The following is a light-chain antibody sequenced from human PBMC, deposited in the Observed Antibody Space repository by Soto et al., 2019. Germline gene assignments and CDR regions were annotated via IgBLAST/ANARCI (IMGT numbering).Light chain of an antibody. CDR3: QHYNRYQWT. Sequence: EIVLTQSPATLSLSPGERATLSCRASQSVSNNYLAWYQQKPGQAPRLLIYGASTRATGIPARFSGSGSGTEFTLTISNLQPDDFATYYCQHYNRYQWTFGQGTKVDIK. CDR2: GAS. V-gene: IGKV3-15*01. CDR1: QSVSNN. J-gene: IGKJ1*01.